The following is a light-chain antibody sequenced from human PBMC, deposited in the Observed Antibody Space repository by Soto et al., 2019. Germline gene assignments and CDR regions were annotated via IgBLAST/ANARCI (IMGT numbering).Light chain of an antibody. V-gene: IGLV2-23*01. J-gene: IGLJ1*01. CDR1: ASDVGSSNL. CDR2: EGR. CDR3: CSFASSSTFYV. Sequence: QSVLTQPASVSGSPGQSITISCTGTASDVGSSNLVSWYQQYPGKAPKLIIYEGRRRPSGVSGRFSGSKSGNTASLTISGLQAEDEADYYCCSFASSSTFYVFGTGNKVTVL.